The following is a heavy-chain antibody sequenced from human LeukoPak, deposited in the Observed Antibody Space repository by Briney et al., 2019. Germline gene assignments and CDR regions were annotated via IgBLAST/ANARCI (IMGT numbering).Heavy chain of an antibody. CDR3: AIPYDSSGYSPFDY. V-gene: IGHV3-23*01. CDR1: GFTFSSHA. J-gene: IGHJ4*02. Sequence: GGSLRPSCAASGFTFSSHAMGWVRQAPGKGLGWVASISGIGVSTYYADSVKGRFTLSRDNSKKTLDLQMKRLRTEDTGRYYCAIPYDSSGYSPFDYWRQGTLVTVSS. CDR2: ISGIGVST. D-gene: IGHD3-22*01.